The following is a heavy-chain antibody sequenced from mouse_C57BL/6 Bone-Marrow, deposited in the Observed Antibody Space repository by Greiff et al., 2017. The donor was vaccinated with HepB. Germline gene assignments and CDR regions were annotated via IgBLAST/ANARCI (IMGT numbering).Heavy chain of an antibody. Sequence: QVQLQQPGTELVKPGASVKLSCKASGYTFTSYWMHWVKQRPGQGLEWIGNINPSNGGTNYNEKFKSKATLTVDKSSSTAYMQLSSLTPEDSAVYYGARTAQSSRRYFDYWGQGTTLTVSS. V-gene: IGHV1-53*01. CDR1: GYTFTSYW. J-gene: IGHJ2*01. CDR3: ARTAQSSRRYFDY. D-gene: IGHD3-2*02. CDR2: INPSNGGT.